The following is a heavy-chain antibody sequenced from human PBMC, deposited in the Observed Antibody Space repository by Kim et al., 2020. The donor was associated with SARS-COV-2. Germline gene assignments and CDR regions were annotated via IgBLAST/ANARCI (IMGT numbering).Heavy chain of an antibody. J-gene: IGHJ4*01. CDR1: GFTFSSYS. CDR2: ISSSSSTI. V-gene: IGHV3-48*02. Sequence: GGSLRLSCAASGFTFSSYSMNWVRQAPGKGLEWVSYISSSSSTIYYADSVKGRFTISRDNAKNSLYLQMNSLRDEDTAVYYCARDLEKYCSGGSCYGAFDDWGQGTLVTVSS. D-gene: IGHD2-15*01. CDR3: ARDLEKYCSGGSCYGAFDD.